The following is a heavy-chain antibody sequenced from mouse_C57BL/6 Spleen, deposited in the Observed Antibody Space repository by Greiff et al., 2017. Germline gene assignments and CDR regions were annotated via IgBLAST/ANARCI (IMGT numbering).Heavy chain of an antibody. Sequence: QVQLKQSGAELARPGASVKLSCKASGYTFTSYGISWVKQRTGQGLEWIGEIYPRSGNTYYNEKFKGKATLTADKSSSTAYMELRSLTSEDSAVYFCARGNSSGYGDYWGQGTTLTVSS. J-gene: IGHJ2*01. CDR2: IYPRSGNT. V-gene: IGHV1-81*01. D-gene: IGHD3-2*02. CDR3: ARGNSSGYGDY. CDR1: GYTFTSYG.